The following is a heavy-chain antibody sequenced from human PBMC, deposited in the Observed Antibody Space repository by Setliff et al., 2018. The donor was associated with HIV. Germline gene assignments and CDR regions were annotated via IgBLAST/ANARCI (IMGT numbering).Heavy chain of an antibody. Sequence: PGESLKISCRGSGYTFTNYWSGWVRQMPGKGLAWMGIIYCGDSATRYNPSFQGQVTMSADRSINTAYLQWRSLKASDTAMYYCARVVPDSVVRGFVYYMDVWGKGTTVTVSS. CDR3: ARVVPDSVVRGFVYYMDV. D-gene: IGHD3-10*01. J-gene: IGHJ6*03. CDR2: IYCGDSAT. V-gene: IGHV5-51*01. CDR1: GYTFTNYW.